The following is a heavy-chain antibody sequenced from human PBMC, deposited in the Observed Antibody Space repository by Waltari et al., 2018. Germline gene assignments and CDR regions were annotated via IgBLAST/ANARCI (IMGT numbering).Heavy chain of an antibody. J-gene: IGHJ4*02. CDR1: GYSLSSGSY. CDR3: ARDTPAPRITGATSVDY. V-gene: IGHV4-38-2*02. Sequence: QVQLQESGPGLVKPSETLSLTCSVSGYSLSSGSYWGWIRQPPGKGLEWIGSIYHSGSTFYNPSLKSRVTISVDTSKNQFSLKLSSVTAADTAVYYCARDTPAPRITGATSVDYWGQGTLVTVSS. D-gene: IGHD1-20*01. CDR2: IYHSGST.